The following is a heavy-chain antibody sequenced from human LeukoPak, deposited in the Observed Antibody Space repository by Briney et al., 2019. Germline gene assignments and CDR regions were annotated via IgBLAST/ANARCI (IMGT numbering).Heavy chain of an antibody. D-gene: IGHD5-24*01. V-gene: IGHV3-74*01. Sequence: GGSLRLSCAASGFTFGSYWMHWVRQVPGKGLMWVARVNLDGRSTSYAESVKGRFTISRDNAKFTVYLQMNSLRADDTAVYYRVRDVWGDRDGFFEYWGQGALVTVST. CDR3: VRDVWGDRDGFFEY. CDR1: GFTFGSYW. J-gene: IGHJ4*02. CDR2: VNLDGRST.